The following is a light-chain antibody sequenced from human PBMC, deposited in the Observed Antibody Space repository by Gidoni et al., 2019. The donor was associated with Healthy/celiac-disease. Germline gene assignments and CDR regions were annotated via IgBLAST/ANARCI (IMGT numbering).Light chain of an antibody. CDR3: QKYNSAPLFT. CDR2: ATS. J-gene: IGKJ3*01. Sequence: DIQMTQSPSSLSASVGDRVTITCRASQGISNYLAWYQQKPGKVPKLLIYATSTLQSGVPSRFSGSGSGTDFTLTISSLQPEDVATYYCQKYNSAPLFTFGPGTKVDI. V-gene: IGKV1-27*01. CDR1: QGISNY.